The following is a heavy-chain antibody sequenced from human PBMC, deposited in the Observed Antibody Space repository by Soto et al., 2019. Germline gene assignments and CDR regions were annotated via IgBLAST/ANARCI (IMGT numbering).Heavy chain of an antibody. Sequence: ASVKISCKVSGYTLTDLSVHWVRQAPGEGLEWMGGFVSEDGETIYAQKFRGRVFMTQDTSTDTGYMELSSLRSEDTAVYYCVRLKQDYAVAWGQGTLVTVSS. D-gene: IGHD3-16*01. CDR1: GYTLTDLS. V-gene: IGHV1-24*01. CDR2: FVSEDGET. J-gene: IGHJ5*02. CDR3: VRLKQDYAVA.